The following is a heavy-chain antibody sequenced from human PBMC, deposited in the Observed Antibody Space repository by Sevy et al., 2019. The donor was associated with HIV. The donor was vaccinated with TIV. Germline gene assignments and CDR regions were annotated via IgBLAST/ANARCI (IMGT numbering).Heavy chain of an antibody. CDR3: ARGGNGDFWSYEYYYYGMDV. V-gene: IGHV1-8*01. Sequence: ASVKVSCAAFGYTFTTYDINWVRQAPGQGLEWMGWMSPSTGATGFAQKFQGRVTLTRNKSITTAYMELSSLTYEDTAIYYCARGGNGDFWSYEYYYYGMDVWGQGPTVTVSS. CDR2: MSPSTGAT. D-gene: IGHD3-3*01. J-gene: IGHJ6*02. CDR1: GYTFTTYD.